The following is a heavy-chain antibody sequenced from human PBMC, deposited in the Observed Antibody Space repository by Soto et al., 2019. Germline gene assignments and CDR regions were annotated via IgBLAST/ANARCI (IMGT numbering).Heavy chain of an antibody. CDR3: ARTIVASYMDV. J-gene: IGHJ6*03. CDR2: IKQDGSEK. Sequence: PEESLRQAFITSGFTFSICLMSWVRQAPGKGLEWVANIKQDGSEKYYVDSVKGRFTISRDNAKNSLYLQMNSLRAEDTAVYYRARTIVASYMDVWGKGT. D-gene: IGHD2-15*01. CDR1: GFTFSICL. V-gene: IGHV3-7*01.